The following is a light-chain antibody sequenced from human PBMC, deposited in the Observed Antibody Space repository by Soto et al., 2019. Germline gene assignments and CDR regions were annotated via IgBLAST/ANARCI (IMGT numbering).Light chain of an antibody. Sequence: EVVLTQSPVTLSLSPGERATLACRASQSFRGLLAWYQQKPGQAPRLLIYDASNRATGIPARFSGSGSGTDFTLTISSLQPEDFATYYCQQSYSTPPTFGQGTKVDIK. J-gene: IGKJ1*01. CDR1: QSFRGL. CDR2: DAS. V-gene: IGKV3-11*01. CDR3: QQSYSTPPT.